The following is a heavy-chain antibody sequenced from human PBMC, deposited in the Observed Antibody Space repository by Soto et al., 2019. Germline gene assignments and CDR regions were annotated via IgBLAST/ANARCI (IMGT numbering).Heavy chain of an antibody. V-gene: IGHV3-64D*06. CDR1: GFTFSSYA. Sequence: PGGSLRLSCSASGFTFSSYAMHWVRQAPGKGLDYVSAISSNGGSTYYADSVKGRFTISRDNSKNTLYLQMSSLRAEDTAVYHCVKEGYYYDSSGYYYGWFDPWGQGTLVTVSS. D-gene: IGHD3-22*01. CDR2: ISSNGGST. J-gene: IGHJ5*02. CDR3: VKEGYYYDSSGYYYGWFDP.